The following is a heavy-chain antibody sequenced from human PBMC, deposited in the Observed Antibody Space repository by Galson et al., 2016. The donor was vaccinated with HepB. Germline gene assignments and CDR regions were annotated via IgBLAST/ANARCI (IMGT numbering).Heavy chain of an antibody. V-gene: IGHV3-11*06. D-gene: IGHD2-2*01. J-gene: IGHJ5*02. CDR3: ARDGVVVPAANWFDP. CDR2: ISSSGTYT. Sequence: SLRLSCAASGFTFSNYYMSWIRQAPGKGLEWISYISSSGTYTDYADSVKGRFTISRDNAKYSLYLQMNSLRAEDTAVYYCARDGVVVPAANWFDPWGQGTLGIVSS. CDR1: GFTFSNYY.